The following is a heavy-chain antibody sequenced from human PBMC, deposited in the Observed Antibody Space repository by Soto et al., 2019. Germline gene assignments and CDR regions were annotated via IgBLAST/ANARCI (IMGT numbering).Heavy chain of an antibody. V-gene: IGHV3-21*01. D-gene: IGHD3-22*01. Sequence: GGSLRLSCVASGFAFSSYSMNWVRQAPGKGLEWVSSISTSTSYIYYADSVKGRFTISRDNAKNSLYLQMNSLRAEDTAVYYCASTNYYDTSGYYYLHYYYGLDVWGQGTTVTVSS. CDR1: GFAFSSYS. CDR3: ASTNYYDTSGYYYLHYYYGLDV. J-gene: IGHJ6*02. CDR2: ISTSTSYI.